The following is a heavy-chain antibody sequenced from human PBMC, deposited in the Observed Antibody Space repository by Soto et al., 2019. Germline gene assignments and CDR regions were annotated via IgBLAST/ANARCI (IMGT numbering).Heavy chain of an antibody. Sequence: SETLSLTCTVSGGSISSGGYYWSWIRQHPGKGLEWIGYIYYSGSTYYNPSLKSRVTISVDTSKNQFSLKLSSVTAADTAVYYCAGEGAGGGPEGYYYYGMDVWGQGTTVTVSS. J-gene: IGHJ6*02. CDR3: AGEGAGGGPEGYYYYGMDV. CDR2: IYYSGST. V-gene: IGHV4-31*03. CDR1: GGSISSGGYY. D-gene: IGHD3-16*01.